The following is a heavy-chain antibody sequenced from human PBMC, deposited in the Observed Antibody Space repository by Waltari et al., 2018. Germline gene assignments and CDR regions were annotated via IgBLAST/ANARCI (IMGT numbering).Heavy chain of an antibody. Sequence: QVQLQQWGAGLLKPSETLSLTCAVYGGSFSGYYWSWIRQDPGKGREWMGESNHSGSTNYNPSLKSRVTISVDTSKNQFSLKLSSVTAADTAVYYCARGNIVATHYYGMDVWGQGTTVTVSS. V-gene: IGHV4-34*01. J-gene: IGHJ6*02. CDR3: ARGNIVATHYYGMDV. CDR1: GGSFSGYY. CDR2: SNHSGST. D-gene: IGHD5-12*01.